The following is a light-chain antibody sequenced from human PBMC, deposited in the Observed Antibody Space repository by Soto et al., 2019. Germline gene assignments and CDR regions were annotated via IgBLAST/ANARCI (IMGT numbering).Light chain of an antibody. V-gene: IGKV3-20*01. Sequence: EIVLTQSPGTLSLSPGERATLSRRASQSVSNSYLAWYQQKPGQGPRLLIYGASSRATGIPDRFSGSGSGTDFTLTISRLEPEDFAVYYCQQYAGSPSTFGQGTKVEI. CDR2: GAS. J-gene: IGKJ1*01. CDR1: QSVSNSY. CDR3: QQYAGSPST.